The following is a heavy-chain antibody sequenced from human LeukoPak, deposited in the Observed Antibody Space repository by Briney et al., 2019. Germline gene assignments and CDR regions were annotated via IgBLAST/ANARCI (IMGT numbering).Heavy chain of an antibody. CDR1: GYSLRSGYY. D-gene: IGHD3-9*01. J-gene: IGHJ4*02. CDR3: ARRPSVLRYFDWFPFDY. Sequence: SETLSLTCTVSGYSLRSGYYWGWIRQSPGKGLEWIGSIYQSGSTYYNPSLKSRVTISVDTSKNQFSLKLSSVTAADTAVYYCARRPSVLRYFDWFPFDYWGQGTLVTVSS. CDR2: IYQSGST. V-gene: IGHV4-38-2*02.